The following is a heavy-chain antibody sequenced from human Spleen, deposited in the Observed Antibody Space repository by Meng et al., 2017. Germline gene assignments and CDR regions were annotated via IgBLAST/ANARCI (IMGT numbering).Heavy chain of an antibody. CDR2: INPNSGGT. V-gene: IGHV1-2*02. D-gene: IGHD3-22*01. CDR3: ARVMYYDSSGDY. Sequence: ASLQVSCKASGYTFTACYLHWVRQAPGQGLEWMGWINPNSGGTNYAQKFQGRVTMTRDTSISTAYMELSRLRSDDTAVYYCARVMYYDSSGDYWGQGTLVTVSS. J-gene: IGHJ4*02. CDR1: GYTFTACY.